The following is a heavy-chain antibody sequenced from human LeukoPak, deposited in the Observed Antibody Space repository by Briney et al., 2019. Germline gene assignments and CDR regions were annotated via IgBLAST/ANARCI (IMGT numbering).Heavy chain of an antibody. CDR1: GFTFSNAW. J-gene: IGHJ4*02. V-gene: IGHV3-15*01. CDR3: TTAPKDTAMVMDYFDY. CDR2: IKSKTDGGTT. Sequence: PGGSLRLSCAASGFTFSNAWMSWVRQAPGKELEWVGRIKSKTDGGTTDYAAPVKGRFTISRDDSKNTLHLQMNSLKTEDTAVYYCTTAPKDTAMVMDYFDYWGQGTLVTVSS. D-gene: IGHD5-18*01.